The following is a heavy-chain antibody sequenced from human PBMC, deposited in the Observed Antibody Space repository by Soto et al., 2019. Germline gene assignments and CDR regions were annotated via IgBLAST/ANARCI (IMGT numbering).Heavy chain of an antibody. J-gene: IGHJ4*02. V-gene: IGHV3-23*01. Sequence: DVQLLESGGGLVQPEGSLRLSCAASGFTFSSYAMGWVRQGPGKGLEWVAVVSIGGSTHYADSVRGRFTISRDNSKNTVSLQMNSLTAGATAVYFCAKRRGAGGHFDYWGQGALVTVSS. CDR2: VSIGGST. CDR1: GFTFSSYA. CDR3: AKRRGAGGHFDY. D-gene: IGHD2-15*01.